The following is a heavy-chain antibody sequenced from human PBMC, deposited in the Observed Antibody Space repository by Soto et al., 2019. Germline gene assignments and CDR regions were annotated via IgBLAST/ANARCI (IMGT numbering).Heavy chain of an antibody. CDR1: GGTFSSYA. V-gene: IGHV1-69*12. Sequence: QVQLVQSGAEVRQPASSVKVSCKTSGGTFSSYAISWVRQAPGQGLEWMGGIVPIVDTSTYAQKFQGRVTITADESTSTVSMALSSLRSDDTAVYDCVRVVAIPGSPDNWGQGTLVTVSS. J-gene: IGHJ4*02. CDR2: IVPIVDTS. CDR3: VRVVAIPGSPDN. D-gene: IGHD2-15*01.